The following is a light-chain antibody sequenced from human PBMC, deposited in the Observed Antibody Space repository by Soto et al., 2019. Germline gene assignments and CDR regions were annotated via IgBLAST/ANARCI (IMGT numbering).Light chain of an antibody. CDR3: TSYTSSSTLVV. CDR1: SSDVGIYNY. CDR2: EVW. V-gene: IGLV2-14*01. Sequence: QSALTQPASVSGSPGQSITISCTGTSSDVGIYNYVSWYQQHPGKAPKLMIYEVWNRPSGVSDRFSGSKSGNTASLTISGLQAADEADYYCTSYTSSSTLVVFGGGTQLTVL. J-gene: IGLJ2*01.